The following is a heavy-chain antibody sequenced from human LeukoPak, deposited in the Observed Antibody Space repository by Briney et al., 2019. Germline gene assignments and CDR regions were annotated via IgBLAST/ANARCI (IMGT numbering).Heavy chain of an antibody. CDR2: ISYDGGNK. J-gene: IGHJ4*02. CDR1: GFTFSTYA. CDR3: ARFTSRILTGYFYYFDY. Sequence: GRSLRLSCAASGFTFSTYAIHWVRQAPGKGLEWVALISYDGGNKYYADSVKGRFTISRDNSKNTLYLQMNSLRAEDTAVYYCARFTSRILTGYFYYFDYWGQGTLVTVSS. V-gene: IGHV3-30-3*01. D-gene: IGHD3-9*01.